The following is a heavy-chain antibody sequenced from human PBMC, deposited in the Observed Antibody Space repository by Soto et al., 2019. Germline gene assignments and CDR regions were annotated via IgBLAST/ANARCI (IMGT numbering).Heavy chain of an antibody. D-gene: IGHD1-26*01. V-gene: IGHV1-2*02. Sequence: QVQLVQSGAEVRKSGASVMVSCKASGYTFTGYHIHWVRQAPGQGLEWMGWINPNSGSTDYVQKFQGRVTMTRNTSISTTSMGLSRLTSDDTAIYYCARDLPIVGTTTWDYWGQGTLVTVSS. CDR1: GYTFTGYH. CDR3: ARDLPIVGTTTWDY. J-gene: IGHJ4*02. CDR2: INPNSGST.